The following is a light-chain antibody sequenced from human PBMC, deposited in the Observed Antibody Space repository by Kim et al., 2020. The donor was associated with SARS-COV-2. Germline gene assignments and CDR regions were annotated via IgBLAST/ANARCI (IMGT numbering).Light chain of an antibody. CDR2: TAS. CDR3: QQSYVTPRT. CDR1: QTISNY. J-gene: IGKJ1*01. V-gene: IGKV1-39*01. Sequence: ASVGDSVTITCRTSQTISNYLNWYQQKPGQAPKLLIFTASSLQSGVPSRFSGRASETDFTLTITSLQPEDFATYYCQQSYVTPRTFGQGTKVDIK.